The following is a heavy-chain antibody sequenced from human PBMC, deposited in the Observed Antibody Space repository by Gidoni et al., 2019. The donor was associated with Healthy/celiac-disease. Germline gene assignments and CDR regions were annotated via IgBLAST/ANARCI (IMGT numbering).Heavy chain of an antibody. CDR1: GFTVSSNY. CDR3: ARSELPYYMDV. J-gene: IGHJ6*03. Sequence: EVQLVESGGGLVPPGGSLRLSCSASGFTVSSNYMSWVRQAPGKGLEWVSVIYSGGSTYYADSVKGRFTISRDNSKNTLYLQMNSLRAEDTAVYYCARSELPYYMDVWGKGTTVTVSS. CDR2: IYSGGST. V-gene: IGHV3-66*02. D-gene: IGHD2-21*01.